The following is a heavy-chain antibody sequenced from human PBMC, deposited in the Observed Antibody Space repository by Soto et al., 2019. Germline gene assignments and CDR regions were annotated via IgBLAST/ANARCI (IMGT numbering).Heavy chain of an antibody. J-gene: IGHJ6*02. CDR1: GFTFSSYE. V-gene: IGHV3-48*03. CDR2: ISSSGSTI. CDR3: ARVGVPAAHYYYYYYGMDV. Sequence: LRLSCAASGFTFSSYEMNWVRQAPGKGLEWVSYISSSGSTIYYADSVKGRFTISRDNAKNSLYLQMNSLGAEDTAVYYCARVGVPAAHYYYYYYGMDVWGQGTTVTVSS. D-gene: IGHD2-2*01.